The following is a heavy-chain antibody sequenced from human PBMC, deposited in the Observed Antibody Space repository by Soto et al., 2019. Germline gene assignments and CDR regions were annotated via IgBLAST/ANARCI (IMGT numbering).Heavy chain of an antibody. J-gene: IGHJ4*02. CDR3: ANSYTIPGDFGY. V-gene: IGHV1-3*01. CDR1: GYTFTNYA. Sequence: ASVKVSCKASGYTFTNYAMHWVRQAPGQRLEWMGWINAGNGNTKYSQKFQGRVTITRDTSASTAYMELSSLRSEDTAVYYCANSYTIPGDFGYWGQGSLVTVSS. D-gene: IGHD2-8*01. CDR2: INAGNGNT.